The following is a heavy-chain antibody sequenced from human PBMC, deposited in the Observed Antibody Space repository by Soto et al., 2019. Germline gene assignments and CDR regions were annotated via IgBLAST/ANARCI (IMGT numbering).Heavy chain of an antibody. CDR1: GGTFSSYA. V-gene: IGHV1-69*13. Sequence: SVKVSCKASGGTFSSYAISWVRQAPGQGLEWMGGIIPIFGTAHYAQKFQGRVTITAGESTSTAYMELSSLRSEDTAMYYCARAYCGGDCTRSYYYYYMDVWGQGTTVTVSS. J-gene: IGHJ6*02. D-gene: IGHD2-21*02. CDR2: IIPIFGTA. CDR3: ARAYCGGDCTRSYYYYYMDV.